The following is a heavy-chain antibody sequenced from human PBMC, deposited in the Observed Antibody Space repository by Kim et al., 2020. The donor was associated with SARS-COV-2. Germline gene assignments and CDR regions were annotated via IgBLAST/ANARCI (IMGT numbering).Heavy chain of an antibody. CDR3: AREVLRYFDW. D-gene: IGHD3-9*01. V-gene: IGHV3-48*02. Sequence: TIYSADSVKGRFTISRDNAKNSLYLQMNSLRDEDTAVYYCAREVLRYFDWLGQGTLVTVSS. J-gene: IGHJ4*02. CDR2: TI.